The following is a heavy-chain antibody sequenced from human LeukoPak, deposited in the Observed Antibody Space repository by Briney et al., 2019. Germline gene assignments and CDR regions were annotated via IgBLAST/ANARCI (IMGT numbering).Heavy chain of an antibody. D-gene: IGHD6-13*01. CDR3: ARGFLGSSWFYYYYYYMDV. V-gene: IGHV1-2*02. J-gene: IGHJ6*03. Sequence: GASVKVSCKASGYTSTGYYMHWVRQAPGQGLEWMGWINPNSGGTNYAQKFQGRVTMTRDTSISTAYMELSRLRSDDTAVYYCARGFLGSSWFYYYYYYMDVWGKGTTVTVSS. CDR2: INPNSGGT. CDR1: GYTSTGYY.